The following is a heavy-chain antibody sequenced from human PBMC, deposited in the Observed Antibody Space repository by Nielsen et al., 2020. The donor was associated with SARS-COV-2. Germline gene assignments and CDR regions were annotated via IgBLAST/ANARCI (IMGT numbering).Heavy chain of an antibody. Sequence: GGSLRLSCAASGFSFSDYWMNWVRQAPGKGLEWVAHIKPDGSEGYYVDSMKGRFTISRDNAKNTLYLQMNSLRAEDTAVYYCVRGLQVPNGLAHRWGQGTLVTVSS. J-gene: IGHJ4*02. V-gene: IGHV3-7*04. CDR3: VRGLQVPNGLAHR. D-gene: IGHD3-16*01. CDR2: IKPDGSEG. CDR1: GFSFSDYW.